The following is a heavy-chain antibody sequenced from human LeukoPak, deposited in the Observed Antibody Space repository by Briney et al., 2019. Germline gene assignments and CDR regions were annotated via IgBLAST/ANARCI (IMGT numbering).Heavy chain of an antibody. Sequence: GGSLSLSCAASGFTVSDSMNWVRQAPGKGLGWVSSINSNSNYIYYADSVKGRFTISRDNAKDSLYLQMNSLRAEDTAVYYCAREKFADGYFQHWGQGTLVTVSS. CDR1: GFTVSDS. D-gene: IGHD3-10*01. V-gene: IGHV3-21*01. CDR2: INSNSNYI. J-gene: IGHJ1*01. CDR3: AREKFADGYFQH.